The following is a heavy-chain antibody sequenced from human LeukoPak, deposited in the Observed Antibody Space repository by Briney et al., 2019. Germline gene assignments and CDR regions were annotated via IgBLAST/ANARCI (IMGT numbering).Heavy chain of an antibody. D-gene: IGHD6-19*01. CDR2: INPNTGAT. CDR3: ARDRVGSGWPRPYYFEV. J-gene: IGHJ4*02. V-gene: IGHV1-2*06. CDR1: GYTLTGYY. Sequence: ASVKVSCKASGYTLTGYYLHWVRQAPGQGVEWMGRINPNTGATHSAQKFQGRITMTRDTSISTAYMDLSRLRSDDTAVYYCARDRVGSGWPRPYYFEVWGQGTLVTVSS.